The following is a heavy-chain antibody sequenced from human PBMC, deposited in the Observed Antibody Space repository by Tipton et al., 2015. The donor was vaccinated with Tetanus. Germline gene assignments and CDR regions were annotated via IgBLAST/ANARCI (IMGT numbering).Heavy chain of an antibody. CDR2: IAGSGTT. CDR1: GASLRGGDYH. CDR3: ARHLTYTYTSRYFDY. Sequence: TLSLTCTVSGASLRGGDYHWSWIRQPPGKGLEWLAYIAGSGTTNSNYYLKSRITMTRDTSRNQFSLNRTSVTAADTAVYYCARHLTYTYTSRYFDYWGLGTLVTVSS. J-gene: IGHJ4*02. V-gene: IGHV4-61*08. D-gene: IGHD5-18*01.